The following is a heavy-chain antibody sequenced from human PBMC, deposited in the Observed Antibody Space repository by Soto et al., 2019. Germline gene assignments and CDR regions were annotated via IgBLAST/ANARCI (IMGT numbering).Heavy chain of an antibody. D-gene: IGHD3-9*01. J-gene: IGHJ6*01. V-gene: IGHV2-5*01. CDR1: GFSLSTGGVA. CDR2: IYWNDDK. Sequence: QITLEESAPTLVRPTQTLTLSCIFSGFSLSTGGVAVGWIRQPPGKALEWLALIYWNDDKLYSPSLKTRLTVTKDTSKKQVVLTMTNVDPVDTATYYCANKLRYLDTLDVWGRGTTVTVSS. CDR3: ANKLRYLDTLDV.